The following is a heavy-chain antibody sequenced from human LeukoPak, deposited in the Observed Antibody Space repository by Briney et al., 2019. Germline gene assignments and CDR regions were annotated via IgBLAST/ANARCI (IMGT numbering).Heavy chain of an antibody. CDR2: IYYSGST. Sequence: SETLSLTCTVSGGSISSSSYYWGWIRQPPGKGLEWIGSIYYSGSTYYNPSLKSRVAISVDTSKNQFSLKLSSVTAADTAVYYCARYLDYGGNSRVFQHWGQGTLVTVSS. CDR3: ARYLDYGGNSRVFQH. D-gene: IGHD4-23*01. CDR1: GGSISSSSYY. V-gene: IGHV4-39*01. J-gene: IGHJ1*01.